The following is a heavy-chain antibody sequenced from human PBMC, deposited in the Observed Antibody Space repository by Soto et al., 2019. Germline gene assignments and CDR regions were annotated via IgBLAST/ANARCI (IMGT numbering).Heavy chain of an antibody. J-gene: IGHJ4*02. CDR2: ISGSGGST. CDR1: GFTFDDYA. Sequence: GGSLRLSCAASGFTFDDYAMHWVRQAPGKGLEWVSAISGSGGSTYYADSVKGRFTISRDNSKNTLYLQMNSLRAEDTAVYYCAKDSSSSGILTGYYRPLLDYWGQGTLVTVSS. CDR3: AKDSSSSGILTGYYRPLLDY. V-gene: IGHV3-23*01. D-gene: IGHD3-9*01.